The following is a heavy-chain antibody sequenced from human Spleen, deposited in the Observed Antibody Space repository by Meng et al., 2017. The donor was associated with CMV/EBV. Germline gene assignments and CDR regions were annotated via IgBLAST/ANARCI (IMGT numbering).Heavy chain of an antibody. CDR1: GGSFSGYY. Sequence: SETLSITCAVYGAVYGGSFSGYYWSWIRQPPGKGLEWIGEINHSGSTNYNPSLKSRVTISVDTSKNQFSLKLSSVTAADTAVYYCARNSLYCSSTSCYDKYYYGMDVWGQGTTVT. V-gene: IGHV4-34*01. CDR2: INHSGST. J-gene: IGHJ6*02. D-gene: IGHD2-2*01. CDR3: ARNSLYCSSTSCYDKYYYGMDV.